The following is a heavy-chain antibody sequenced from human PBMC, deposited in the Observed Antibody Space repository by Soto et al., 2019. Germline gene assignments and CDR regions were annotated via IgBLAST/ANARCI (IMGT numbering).Heavy chain of an antibody. J-gene: IGHJ6*02. CDR3: ARSAQPGSSWYGDYYGMDV. V-gene: IGHV3-30-3*01. CDR2: ISYDGSNK. Sequence: QVPLVESGGGVVQPGRSLRLSCAASGFTFSSYAMHWVRQAPGKGLEWVAVISYDGSNKYYADSVKGRFTISRDNSKNTLYLQMTSLRAEDTAGYYCARSAQPGSSWYGDYYGMDVWGQGTTVTVSS. CDR1: GFTFSSYA. D-gene: IGHD6-13*01.